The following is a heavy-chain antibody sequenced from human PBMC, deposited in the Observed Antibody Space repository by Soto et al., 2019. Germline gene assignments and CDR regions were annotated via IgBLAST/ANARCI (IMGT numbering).Heavy chain of an antibody. D-gene: IGHD2-8*01. Sequence: QVQLVQSGAGVKKPGSSLKVSCRASGGTFSNYVITWVHQPPGQGLEWMVGIIPMFDTTNHAQRFQDRVTITADESTSTAYMEMTSLRSEDTATYYCATNFARIPTILTPYYYYGFDVWGQGTTVTVSS. CDR1: GGTFSNYV. V-gene: IGHV1-69*01. CDR3: ATNFARIPTILTPYYYYGFDV. CDR2: IIPMFDTT. J-gene: IGHJ6*02.